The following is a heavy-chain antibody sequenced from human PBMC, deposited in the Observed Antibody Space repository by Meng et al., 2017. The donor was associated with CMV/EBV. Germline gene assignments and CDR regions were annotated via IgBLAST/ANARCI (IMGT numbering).Heavy chain of an antibody. Sequence: GGSLTLSCAASGLSFSSYSMNWVRQAPGKGLEWVSSISSSSSYIYYADSVKGRFTNSRDNAKNSLYLQMNSLRAEDTAVYYCARAIGVVIKIERLSLYYFDYWGQGTLVTVSS. J-gene: IGHJ4*02. D-gene: IGHD3-3*01. CDR1: GLSFSSYS. V-gene: IGHV3-21*01. CDR3: ARAIGVVIKIERLSLYYFDY. CDR2: ISSSSSYI.